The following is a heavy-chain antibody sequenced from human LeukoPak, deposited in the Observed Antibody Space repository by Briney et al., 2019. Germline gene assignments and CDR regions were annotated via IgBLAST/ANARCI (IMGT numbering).Heavy chain of an antibody. Sequence: SATLSLTCAVGGGSFSGYFWRWSRPPPGKGLEGIGEINNSGSTNYNPSLKSRVTISVDTSKNQFSLKMNSVTAADTAVYYCARKHGSVRKFPHSYYYYYMDVWGKGTTVTISS. CDR3: ARKHGSVRKFPHSYYYYYMDV. V-gene: IGHV4-34*01. J-gene: IGHJ6*03. CDR2: INNSGST. CDR1: GGSFSGYF. D-gene: IGHD3-10*01.